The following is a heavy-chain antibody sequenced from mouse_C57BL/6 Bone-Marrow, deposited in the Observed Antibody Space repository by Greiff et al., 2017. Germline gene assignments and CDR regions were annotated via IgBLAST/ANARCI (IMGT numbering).Heavy chain of an antibody. Sequence: QVQLQQSGPELVKPGASVKISCKASGYAFSSSWMNWVQQRPGKGLEWIGRIYPGDGDTNYNGKLKGKAPLTADKSSSTAYMQLNSLTSEDSAVYFCARWPYYYGSSYGAMDYWGQGTSVTVSS. CDR3: ARWPYYYGSSYGAMDY. D-gene: IGHD1-1*01. CDR2: IYPGDGDT. CDR1: GYAFSSSW. V-gene: IGHV1-82*01. J-gene: IGHJ4*01.